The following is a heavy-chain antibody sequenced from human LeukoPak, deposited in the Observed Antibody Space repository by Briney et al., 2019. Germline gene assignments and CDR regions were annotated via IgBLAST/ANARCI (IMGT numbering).Heavy chain of an antibody. CDR3: ARTTIAVAGTGVYYYGMDV. CDR1: GGSISSYY. V-gene: IGHV4-4*07. J-gene: IGHJ6*02. CDR2: IYTSGST. Sequence: PSETLSLTCTVSGGSISSYYWSWIRQPPGKGLEWIGRIYTSGSTNYNPSLKSRVTISVDTSKNQFSLKLSSVTAADTAVYYCARTTIAVAGTGVYYYGMDVWGQGTTVTVSS. D-gene: IGHD6-19*01.